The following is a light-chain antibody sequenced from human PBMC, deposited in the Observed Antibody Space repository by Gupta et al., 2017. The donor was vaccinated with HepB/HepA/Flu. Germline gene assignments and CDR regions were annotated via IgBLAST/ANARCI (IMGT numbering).Light chain of an antibody. V-gene: IGKV1-33*01. J-gene: IGKJ2*01. Sequence: DIQMTQSPSSLSASVGDRVTITCQANRDISNYLNWYQQKPGKAPKLLIYDASILETGVPSRFSGSGFGTDFTFTINSLQPEDTATYYCQHYDNLPKYTFGQGTNLEI. CDR3: QHYDNLPKYT. CDR1: RDISNY. CDR2: DAS.